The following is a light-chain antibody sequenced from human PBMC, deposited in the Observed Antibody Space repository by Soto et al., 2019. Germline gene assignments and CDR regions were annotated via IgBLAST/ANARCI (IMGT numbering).Light chain of an antibody. CDR2: EVS. Sequence: QSVLTQPPSASGSFGQSVTISCTGTSSDVGGYNYVSWYQQHPGKAPKLMIYEVSERPSGVSDRFSGSKSGNTASLTVSGLQADDEADYYCSSYSGTNYHYVFGTGTKVTVL. CDR3: SSYSGTNYHYV. V-gene: IGLV2-8*01. CDR1: SSDVGGYNY. J-gene: IGLJ1*01.